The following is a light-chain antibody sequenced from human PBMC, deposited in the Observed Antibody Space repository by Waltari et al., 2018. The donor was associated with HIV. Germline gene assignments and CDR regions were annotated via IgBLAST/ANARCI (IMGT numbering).Light chain of an antibody. CDR2: DVT. CDR3: ASHAGSKDV. V-gene: IGLV2-8*01. CDR1: SSDVSAYHS. Sequence: QSALTQPPPASGSPGQSVPISCTGTSSDVSAYHSVSWFQQHPGKAPKLMIYDVTKRPSGVPDRFSGSKSGNTASLTVSGLQAEDEADYYCASHAGSKDVFGGGTRLTVL. J-gene: IGLJ2*01.